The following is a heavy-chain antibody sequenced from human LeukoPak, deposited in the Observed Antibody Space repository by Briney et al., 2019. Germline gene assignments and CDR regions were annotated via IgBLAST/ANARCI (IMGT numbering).Heavy chain of an antibody. V-gene: IGHV3-23*01. CDR3: ARDRWGYSYGGD. CDR2: ISGSGGST. CDR1: GFTFSSYA. Sequence: QPGGSLRLSCAASGFTFSSYAMSWVRQAPGKGLEWVSAISGSGGSTYYADSVKGRFTISRDNSKNTLYLQMNSLRAEDTAVYYCARDRWGYSYGGDWGQGTLVTVSS. J-gene: IGHJ4*02. D-gene: IGHD5-18*01.